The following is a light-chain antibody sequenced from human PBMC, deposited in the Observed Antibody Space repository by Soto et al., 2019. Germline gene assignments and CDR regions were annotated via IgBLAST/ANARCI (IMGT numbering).Light chain of an antibody. V-gene: IGLV1-47*01. Sequence: QSVLTQRPSASGTPGQRVTISCSGSTSTIGSNSVYWYQQLPGTAPKLLIYRNDQRPSGVPDRFSGSKSGTSASLAISGLRSEDEADYHCAAWDDRLAGPIFGTGTKVTVL. CDR3: AAWDDRLAGPI. CDR1: TSTIGSNS. J-gene: IGLJ1*01. CDR2: RND.